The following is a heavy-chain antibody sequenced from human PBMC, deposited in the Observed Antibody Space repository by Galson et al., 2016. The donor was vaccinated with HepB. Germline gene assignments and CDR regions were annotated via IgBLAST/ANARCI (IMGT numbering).Heavy chain of an antibody. CDR3: ARSTELGYSLYYGVDA. V-gene: IGHV3-43D*03. D-gene: IGHD5-18*01. CDR1: GFSIHNYA. J-gene: IGHJ6*02. Sequence: SRRLSGAASGFSIHNYAMHWVRHPPGKGLERVSVIAWDGADTSYADSVTVRFTVSRDNSKNSQFLQMNNLRPDDTALYYCARSTELGYSLYYGVDAWGQGTTGIVSS. CDR2: IAWDGADT.